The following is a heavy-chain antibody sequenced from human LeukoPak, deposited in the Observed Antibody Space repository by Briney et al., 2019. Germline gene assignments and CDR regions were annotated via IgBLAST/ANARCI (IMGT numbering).Heavy chain of an antibody. CDR3: AVSIAVAGTNDY. V-gene: IGHV1-18*01. D-gene: IGHD6-19*01. J-gene: IGHJ4*02. CDR1: GYTFTSYG. CDR2: ISAYNGNT. Sequence: ASEKVSCKASGYTFTSYGISWVRQAPGQGLEWMGWISAYNGNTNYAQKLQGIVTMTTDTSTSTAYMELRSLRSDDTAVYYCAVSIAVAGTNDYWGQGTLVTVSS.